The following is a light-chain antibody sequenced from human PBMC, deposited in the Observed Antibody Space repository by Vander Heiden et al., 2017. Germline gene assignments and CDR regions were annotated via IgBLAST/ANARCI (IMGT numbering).Light chain of an antibody. CDR1: QDISNY. Sequence: DIQMTQSPSSLSASVGDRVTITCQASQDISNYLNWYQQKPGKAPKLLIYDASNLETGVPSRFSGSGSWTDFTFTISSLQPEDIATYYCQQYDNLLLITFGQGTRLEIK. CDR3: QQYDNLLLIT. J-gene: IGKJ5*01. CDR2: DAS. V-gene: IGKV1-33*01.